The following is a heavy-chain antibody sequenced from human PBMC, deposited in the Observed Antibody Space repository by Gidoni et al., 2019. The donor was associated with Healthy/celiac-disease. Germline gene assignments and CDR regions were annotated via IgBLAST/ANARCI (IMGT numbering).Heavy chain of an antibody. CDR2: ISYDVSNH. J-gene: IGHJ4*02. CDR3: AKDAVPIAAAGSMYFDY. V-gene: IGHV3-30*18. CDR1: GVNLGRYG. Sequence: QVQLVESGGGVVQPGRSLRLACAASGVNLGRYGMHGVRQAPGTGLEGVAVISYDVSNHYYADSVQVRFTISRYNSKTTLYLQMNSLRAEDTAVYYCAKDAVPIAAAGSMYFDYWGQGTLVTVSS. D-gene: IGHD6-13*01.